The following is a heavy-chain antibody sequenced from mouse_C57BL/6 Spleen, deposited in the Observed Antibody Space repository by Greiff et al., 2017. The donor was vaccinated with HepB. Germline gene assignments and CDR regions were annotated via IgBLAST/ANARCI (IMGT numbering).Heavy chain of an antibody. Sequence: QVQLKQPGAELVRPGSSVKLSCKASGYTFTSYWMHWVKQRPIQGLEWIGNIDPSDSETHYNQKFKDKATLTVDKSSSTAYMQLSSLTSEDSAVYYCASGSSYVGFADWGQGTLVTVSA. J-gene: IGHJ3*01. V-gene: IGHV1-52*01. CDR3: ASGSSYVGFAD. CDR2: IDPSDSET. D-gene: IGHD1-1*01. CDR1: GYTFTSYW.